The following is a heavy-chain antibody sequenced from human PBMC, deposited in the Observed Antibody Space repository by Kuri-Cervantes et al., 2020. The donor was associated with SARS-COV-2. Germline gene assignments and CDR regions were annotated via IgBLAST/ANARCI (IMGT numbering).Heavy chain of an antibody. V-gene: IGHV3-30-3*01. CDR1: GFTFNDYA. D-gene: IGHD3-3*01. Sequence: GESLKISCVVSGFTFNDYAMHWVRQAPGKGLEWVAVISHDGTTQNYADSLKGLFTISRDNSKNTLYLELNSLRAEDMAVYYCARDGSPRVWNGYYMDYWGQGTLVTVSS. CDR2: ISHDGTTQ. J-gene: IGHJ4*02. CDR3: ARDGSPRVWNGYYMDY.